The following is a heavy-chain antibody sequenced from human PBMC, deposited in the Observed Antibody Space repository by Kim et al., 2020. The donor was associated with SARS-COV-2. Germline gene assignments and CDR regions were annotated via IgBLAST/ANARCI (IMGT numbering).Heavy chain of an antibody. CDR3: ARSSLCSSTSCYVDY. D-gene: IGHD2-2*01. J-gene: IGHJ4*02. Sequence: PSLKSRVTISVDTSKNQFSLKLSSVTAADTAVYYCARSSLCSSTSCYVDYWGQGTLVTVSS. V-gene: IGHV4-34*01.